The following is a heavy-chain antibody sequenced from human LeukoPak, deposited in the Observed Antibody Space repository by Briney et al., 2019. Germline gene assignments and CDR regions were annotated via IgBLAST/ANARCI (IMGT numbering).Heavy chain of an antibody. CDR2: FDPEDGET. D-gene: IGHD2-2*01. V-gene: IGHV1-24*01. CDR3: ATSSGVVPASAFDY. Sequence: ASVKVSCKVSGYTLTELSMHWVRQAPGKGLEWMGGFDPEDGETIYAQKFQGRVTMTEDTSTDTAYMELSSLRSEDTAVCYCATSSGVVPASAFDYWGQGTLVTVSS. CDR1: GYTLTELS. J-gene: IGHJ4*02.